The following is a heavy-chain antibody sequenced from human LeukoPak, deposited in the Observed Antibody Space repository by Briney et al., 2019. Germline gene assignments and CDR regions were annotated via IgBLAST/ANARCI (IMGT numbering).Heavy chain of an antibody. CDR1: GFTFSSYG. V-gene: IGHV3-30*18. D-gene: IGHD3-22*01. CDR2: ISYDGSNK. Sequence: PGGSLRLSCAASGFTFSSYGMHWVRQAPGKGLEWVAVISYDGSNKYYADSVKGRFTISRDNSKNTLYLQMNSLRAEDTAVYYCAKEEIVGGYYYVYYYYGMDVWGQGTTVTVSS. J-gene: IGHJ6*02. CDR3: AKEEIVGGYYYVYYYYGMDV.